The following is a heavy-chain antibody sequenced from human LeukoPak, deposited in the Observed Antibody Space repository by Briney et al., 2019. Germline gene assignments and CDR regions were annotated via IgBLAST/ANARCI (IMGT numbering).Heavy chain of an antibody. D-gene: IGHD3-3*01. Sequence: ASVKVSCKASGYTFTSYGISWLRQAPGQGLEWMGWIRAYNGNTNYAQKLQGRVTMTTDTSTSTAYMELRSLRSDDTAVYYCAREAFGVVRYYYYYYMDVWGKGTTVTVSS. CDR2: IRAYNGNT. V-gene: IGHV1-18*01. CDR3: AREAFGVVRYYYYYYMDV. J-gene: IGHJ6*03. CDR1: GYTFTSYG.